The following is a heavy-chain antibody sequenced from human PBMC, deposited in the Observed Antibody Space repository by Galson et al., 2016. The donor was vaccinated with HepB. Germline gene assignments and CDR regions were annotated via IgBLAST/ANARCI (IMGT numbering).Heavy chain of an antibody. Sequence: TLSLTCTVSGGSISSGAYYWSWIRQRPGKGLEWIGYIDNRGNTYYRPSLESRLSMSIDTSKNQFSLRLTSVTAADTAVYYCARESRSVPGRRFDPWGQGTLVTVSS. D-gene: IGHD5/OR15-5a*01. V-gene: IGHV4-31*03. J-gene: IGHJ5*02. CDR2: IDNRGNT. CDR1: GGSISSGAYY. CDR3: ARESRSVPGRRFDP.